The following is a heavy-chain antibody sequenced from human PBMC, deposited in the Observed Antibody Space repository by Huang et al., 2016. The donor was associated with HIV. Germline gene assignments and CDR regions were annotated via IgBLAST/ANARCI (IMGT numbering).Heavy chain of an antibody. CDR3: ARMFKYDSGGYWGNDAFDI. J-gene: IGHJ3*02. CDR2: ISDSGSN. V-gene: IGHV4-34*02. Sequence: QVQLQQWGAELLKPSETLSLTCAVSGGSFSGHYWTWIRQPPGRGLEGIGEISDSGSNHSNPSLKSRVTISVDTSQSQFALKLNSVTAADTAIYYCARMFKYDSGGYWGNDAFDIWGQGTMVTVSS. D-gene: IGHD3-22*01. CDR1: GGSFSGHY.